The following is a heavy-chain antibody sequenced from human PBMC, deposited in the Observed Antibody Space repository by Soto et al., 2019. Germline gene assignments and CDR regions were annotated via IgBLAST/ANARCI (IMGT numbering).Heavy chain of an antibody. V-gene: IGHV4-31*03. CDR1: GGSISSGDYY. CDR3: ARDVRPAHTNWFDP. D-gene: IGHD2-8*01. CDR2: IYHSGST. J-gene: IGHJ5*02. Sequence: QVQLQESGPGLVKPSQTLSLTCTVSGGSISSGDYYWSWVRQHPGKGLEWIGYIYHSGSTYYNPSLKSRVTISVATSKNQFSLKLSSETAADTAVDYCARDVRPAHTNWFDPWGQGTLVTVSS.